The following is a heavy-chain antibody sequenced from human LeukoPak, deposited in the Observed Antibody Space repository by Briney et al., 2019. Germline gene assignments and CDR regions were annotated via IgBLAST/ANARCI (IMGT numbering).Heavy chain of an antibody. CDR3: ARDPKRVVVPAASSYGMDV. D-gene: IGHD2-2*01. Sequence: SETLSLTCTVSGGSISSYYWSWIRQPPGEGLEWIGYIYYSGSTYYNPSLKRRVTISVDTSKNQFSLKLSSVTAADTAVYYCARDPKRVVVPAASSYGMDVWGQGTTVTVSS. CDR1: GGSISSYY. V-gene: IGHV4-59*12. J-gene: IGHJ6*02. CDR2: IYYSGST.